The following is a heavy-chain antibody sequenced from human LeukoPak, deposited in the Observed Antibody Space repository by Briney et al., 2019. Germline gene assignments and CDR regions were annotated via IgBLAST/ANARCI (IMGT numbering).Heavy chain of an antibody. Sequence: GGSLRLSCAASGFTFDDYGMSWVRQAPGKGLEWVSGINWNGGGTGYADSVRGRFTISRDNAKNSLYLQMNSLRAEDTALYYCARVHCSSTSCPGDYWGQGTLVTVSS. D-gene: IGHD2-2*01. J-gene: IGHJ4*02. CDR2: INWNGGGT. CDR3: ARVHCSSTSCPGDY. CDR1: GFTFDDYG. V-gene: IGHV3-20*04.